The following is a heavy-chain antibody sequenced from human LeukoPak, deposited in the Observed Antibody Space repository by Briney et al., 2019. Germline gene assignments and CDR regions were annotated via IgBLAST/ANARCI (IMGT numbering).Heavy chain of an antibody. V-gene: IGHV3-11*01. Sequence: GGSLRLSCAASGFTFSDSYMSWIRQVPAKGLEWISYISSSGGTIYYADSVKGRFTISRDNAMNSLYLQMNSLRAEDTAVYYCAKEGGDWGEGYFDYWGQGTLVTVSS. CDR3: AKEGGDWGEGYFDY. D-gene: IGHD7-27*01. CDR1: GFTFSDSY. J-gene: IGHJ4*02. CDR2: ISSSGGTI.